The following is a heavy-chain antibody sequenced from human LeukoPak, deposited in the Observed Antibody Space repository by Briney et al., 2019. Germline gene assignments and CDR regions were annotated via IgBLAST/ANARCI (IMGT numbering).Heavy chain of an antibody. D-gene: IGHD3-22*01. CDR2: TNAGNGNT. J-gene: IGHJ4*02. Sequence: GASVKVSFTASGYTFTTYAMHWVRQAPGQRLEWMGWTNAGNGNTKYSQKFQGRVTITRDTSASTAYMELSSLRSEDTAVYYCARAGGDYYDSSGYPLDYWGQGTLVTVSS. CDR3: ARAGGDYYDSSGYPLDY. CDR1: GYTFTTYA. V-gene: IGHV1-3*01.